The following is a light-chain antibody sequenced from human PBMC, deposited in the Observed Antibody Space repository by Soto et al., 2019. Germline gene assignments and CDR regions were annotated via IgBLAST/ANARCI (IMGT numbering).Light chain of an antibody. V-gene: IGLV2-14*03. CDR1: SSDIGSYNH. J-gene: IGLJ1*01. CDR3: ISYTDRQSYL. Sequence: QSVLTQPASVSRSPGQPITISCSGTSSDIGSYNHVAWYQQFPGKSPKLMIYAVSDRPSGVSDRFSGSKSGITASLTISGLQTEDEADYYCISYTDRQSYLFGTGTKVTVL. CDR2: AVS.